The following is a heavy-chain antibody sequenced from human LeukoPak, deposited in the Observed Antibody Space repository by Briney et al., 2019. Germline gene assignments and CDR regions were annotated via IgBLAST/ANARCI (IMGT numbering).Heavy chain of an antibody. CDR2: IWYDGSNK. J-gene: IGHJ1*01. CDR3: AAASGYSYFEH. D-gene: IGHD6-13*01. V-gene: IGHV3-33*01. CDR1: GFTFSSYG. Sequence: EPGRSLRLSCAASGFTFSSYGMHWVRQAPGKGLEWVSIIWYDGSNKYYADSVKGRFTISRDDSKNTVYLQMNSLGVEDTAVYYCAAASGYSYFEHWGQGTLVIVSS.